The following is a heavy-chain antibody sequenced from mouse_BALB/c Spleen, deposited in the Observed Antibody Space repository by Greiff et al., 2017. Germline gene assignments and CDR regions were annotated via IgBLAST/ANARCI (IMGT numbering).Heavy chain of an antibody. CDR1: GFTFSSFG. CDR3: ARKTLHGYYFDY. J-gene: IGHJ2*01. V-gene: IGHV5-17*02. D-gene: IGHD1-3*01. Sequence: EVQVVESGGGLVQPGGSRKLSCAASGFTFSSFGMHWVRQAPEKGLEWVAYISSGSSTIYYADTVKGRFTISRDNPKNTLFLQMTSLRSEDTAMYYCARKTLHGYYFDYWGQGTTLTVSS. CDR2: ISSGSSTI.